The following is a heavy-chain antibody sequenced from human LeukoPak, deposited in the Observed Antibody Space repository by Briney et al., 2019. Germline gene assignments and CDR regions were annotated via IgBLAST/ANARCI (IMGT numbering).Heavy chain of an antibody. CDR3: ARATYYDYWSGYYGAFDY. CDR2: ISYDGSNK. D-gene: IGHD3-3*01. V-gene: IGHV3-30*04. Sequence: GGSLRLSCAASGFTFSDYAMHWVRQAPGNGLEWVALISYDGSNKYYADSVKGRFTISRDNCKNTLYLQINSVRAEDTAVYYCARATYYDYWSGYYGAFDYWGQGTLVTVSS. CDR1: GFTFSDYA. J-gene: IGHJ4*02.